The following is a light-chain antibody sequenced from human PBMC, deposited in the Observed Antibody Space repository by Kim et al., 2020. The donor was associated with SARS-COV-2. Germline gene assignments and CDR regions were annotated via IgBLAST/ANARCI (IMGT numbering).Light chain of an antibody. CDR1: QSIHIS. CDR3: QQYDTYPWT. J-gene: IGKJ1*01. CDR2: KAS. V-gene: IGKV1-5*03. Sequence: SAAVGDRVTITCRASQSIHISLAWYQQKPGKAPKLLIYKASSLQSGVPSRFSGSESGTEFTLTISSLQPDDFATYYCQQYDTYPWTFGQGTKVDIK.